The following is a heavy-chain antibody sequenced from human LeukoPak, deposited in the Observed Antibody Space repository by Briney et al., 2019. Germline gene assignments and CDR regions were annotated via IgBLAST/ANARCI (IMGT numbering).Heavy chain of an antibody. V-gene: IGHV3-53*01. CDR2: IYYDGTT. D-gene: IGHD1/OR15-1a*01. Sequence: PGGSLRLSCAASGFTVSSSYMSWVGQAPGKGLEWVSIIYYDGTTYYADSVKGRFTISRDNSKNTLFLQMNSLRAEDTAVYYCANTKQCAFDIWGQGTMVTVSS. CDR3: ANTKQCAFDI. CDR1: GFTVSSSY. J-gene: IGHJ3*02.